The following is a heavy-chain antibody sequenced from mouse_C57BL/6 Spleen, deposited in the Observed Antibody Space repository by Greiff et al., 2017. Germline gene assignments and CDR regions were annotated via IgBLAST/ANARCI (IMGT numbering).Heavy chain of an antibody. CDR2: IDPSDSYT. CDR3: ARIPLMTTVVEGDYYAMDY. V-gene: IGHV1-59*01. Sequence: QVQLKQPGAELVRPGTSVKLSCKASGYTFTSYWMHWVKQRPGQGLEWVGVIDPSDSYTNYNQKFKGKATLTVDTSSSTAYMQLSSLTSEDSAVYYCARIPLMTTVVEGDYYAMDYWGQGTSVTVSS. J-gene: IGHJ4*01. CDR1: GYTFTSYW. D-gene: IGHD1-1*01.